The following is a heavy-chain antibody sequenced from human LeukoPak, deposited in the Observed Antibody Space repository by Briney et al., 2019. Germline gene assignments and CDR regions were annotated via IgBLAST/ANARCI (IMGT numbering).Heavy chain of an antibody. CDR3: AKGDCSSTSCYDGFDP. Sequence: GGSLRLSCAASGFTFSSYGRPWVRQAPARGLEGLAFIRYDGSNKYYADSVKGRFTISRDNSKNTLYLQMNSLRAEDTAVYYCAKGDCSSTSCYDGFDPWGQGTLVTVSS. V-gene: IGHV3-30*02. D-gene: IGHD2-2*01. CDR1: GFTFSSYG. J-gene: IGHJ5*02. CDR2: IRYDGSNK.